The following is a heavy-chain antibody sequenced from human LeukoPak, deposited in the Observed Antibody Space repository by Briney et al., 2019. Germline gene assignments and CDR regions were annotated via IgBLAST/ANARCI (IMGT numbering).Heavy chain of an antibody. Sequence: SSETLSLTCAVYGGPFSGYYWSWIRQPPGKGLEWIGEINHSGSTNYNPSLKSRVTISVDTSKNQFSLKLSSVTAADTAVYYCARGRYFDYWGQGTLVTVSS. CDR2: INHSGST. CDR3: ARGRYFDY. V-gene: IGHV4-34*01. CDR1: GGPFSGYY. J-gene: IGHJ4*02.